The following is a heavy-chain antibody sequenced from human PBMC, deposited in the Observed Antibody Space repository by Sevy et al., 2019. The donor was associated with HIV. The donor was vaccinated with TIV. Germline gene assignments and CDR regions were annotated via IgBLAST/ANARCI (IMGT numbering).Heavy chain of an antibody. CDR2: SSYDGGNI. J-gene: IGHJ4*02. CDR3: ARDFYEFGDPRGLDY. V-gene: IGHV3-30-3*01. D-gene: IGHD4-17*01. Sequence: GGSLRLSCTAYGFILGYYAMYWVRQAPGKGLECVAVSSYDGGNIYYADSVQGRFTVSRDNSKNTLYLQMNSLRPEDTAMYYCARDFYEFGDPRGLDYWGQGVLVTVSS. CDR1: GFILGYYA.